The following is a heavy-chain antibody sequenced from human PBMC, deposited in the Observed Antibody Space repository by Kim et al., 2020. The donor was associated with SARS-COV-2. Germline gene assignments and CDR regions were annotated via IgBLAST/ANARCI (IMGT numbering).Heavy chain of an antibody. D-gene: IGHD5-12*01. Sequence: GGSLRLSCAASGFTFSDYYMSWIRQAPGKGLEWVSYISSSSSYTNYADSVKGRFTISRDNAKNSLYLQMNSLRAEDTAVYYCARDPAPGGGYGLSYYYYGMDVWGQGTTVTVSS. CDR2: ISSSSSYT. V-gene: IGHV3-11*05. CDR1: GFTFSDYY. J-gene: IGHJ6*02. CDR3: ARDPAPGGGYGLSYYYYGMDV.